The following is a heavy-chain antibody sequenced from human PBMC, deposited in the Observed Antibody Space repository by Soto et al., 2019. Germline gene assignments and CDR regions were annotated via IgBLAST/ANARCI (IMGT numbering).Heavy chain of an antibody. V-gene: IGHV3-74*01. CDR2: INPDGSST. CDR3: ARALEVAPGTGGF. CDR1: GFTFNNYW. Sequence: PGGSLRLSCAASGFTFNNYWMHWVRQAPGKGLVWVSRINPDGSSTGYADSVKGRFTISRDNAKNTLWLQMNSLRAEDTAVYYCARALEVAPGTGGFWGQGTLVTVSS. J-gene: IGHJ4*02. D-gene: IGHD6-13*01.